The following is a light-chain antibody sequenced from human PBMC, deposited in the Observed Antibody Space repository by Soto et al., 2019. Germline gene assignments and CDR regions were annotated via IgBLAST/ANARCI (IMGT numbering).Light chain of an antibody. CDR1: TIDIGAYDY. CDR2: EVT. J-gene: IGLJ1*01. V-gene: IGLV2-14*01. CDR3: RSYAGRTPYV. Sequence: QSVLAQPASVSGSPGQSITIPFTGTTIDIGAYDYVSWYQQHPGKVPKLIIFEVTKRPSGFSSRFSGSKSGNTASLTISGLQAEDVADYYCRSYAGRTPYVFGTAPKVTV.